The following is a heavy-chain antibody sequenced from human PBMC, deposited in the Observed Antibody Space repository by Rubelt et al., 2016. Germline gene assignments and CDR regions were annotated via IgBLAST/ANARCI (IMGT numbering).Heavy chain of an antibody. Sequence: QVQLQQWGAGLLKPSETLSLTCAVYGGSFSGYYWSWIRQPPGKGLEWIGEINHSGSTNYNPSFMRRVSISVDTSKNRFSLKLSSVTAAETAVYYCARGRLIKAAAGADVDYWGQGTLVTVSS. CDR2: INHSGST. J-gene: IGHJ4*02. V-gene: IGHV4-34*01. D-gene: IGHD6-13*01. CDR3: ARGRLIKAAAGADVDY. CDR1: GGSFSGYY.